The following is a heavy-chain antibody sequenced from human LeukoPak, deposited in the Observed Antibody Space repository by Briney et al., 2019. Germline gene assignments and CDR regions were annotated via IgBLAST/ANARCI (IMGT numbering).Heavy chain of an antibody. Sequence: PGGSLRLSCAASGFTLSSNYMTWVRQTPGKGLEWVSVIYSGGSTYYADSVKGRFTISRDNYKNTLYLQMNSLRAGDTAVYYCTRDLYLGYWGQGTLVTVSS. J-gene: IGHJ4*02. CDR1: GFTLSSNY. CDR2: IYSGGST. V-gene: IGHV3-53*01. CDR3: TRDLYLGY.